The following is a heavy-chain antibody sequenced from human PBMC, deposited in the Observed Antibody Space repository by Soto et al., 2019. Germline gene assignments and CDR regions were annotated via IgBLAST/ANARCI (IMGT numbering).Heavy chain of an antibody. V-gene: IGHV3-23*01. CDR1: GFTFSTYA. CDR2: ISGSGGSI. D-gene: IGHD1-1*01. J-gene: IGHJ6*02. Sequence: EVQLLESGGGLVQPGGSLRLSCAASGFTFSTYAMNWVRQAPGNGLEWVSAISGSGGSIHYADSVKGRFTISRDNSKNTLYLQMNILRDEDKAVYHCVKGYWKGDVWGQGTTVTVSS. CDR3: VKGYWKGDV.